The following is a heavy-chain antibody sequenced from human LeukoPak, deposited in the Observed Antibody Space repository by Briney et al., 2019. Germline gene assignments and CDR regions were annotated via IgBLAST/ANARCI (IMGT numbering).Heavy chain of an antibody. CDR3: ARQYYGSGSYYLGGRYYGMDV. V-gene: IGHV5-51*01. D-gene: IGHD3-10*01. CDR1: GYSFTSYW. CDR2: IYPGDSDT. Sequence: GESLKISCKGSGYSFTSYWIGWVRPMPGKGLEWMGIIYPGDSDTRYSPSFQGQVTISADKSISTAYLQWSSLKASDTAMYYCARQYYGSGSYYLGGRYYGMDVWGQGTTVTVSS. J-gene: IGHJ6*02.